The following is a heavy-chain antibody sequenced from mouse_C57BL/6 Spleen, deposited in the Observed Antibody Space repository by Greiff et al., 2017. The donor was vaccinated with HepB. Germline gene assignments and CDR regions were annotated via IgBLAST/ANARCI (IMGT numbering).Heavy chain of an antibody. V-gene: IGHV1-47*01. Sequence: QVHVKQSGAELVKPGASVKMSCKASGYTFTTYPIEWMKQNHGKSLEWIGNFHPYNDDTKYNEKFKGKATLTVEKSSSTVYLKLSRLTSDDSAVYYCAVTTAYYYAMDYWGQGTSVTVSS. CDR1: GYTFTTYP. J-gene: IGHJ4*01. D-gene: IGHD1-2*01. CDR2: FHPYNDDT. CDR3: AVTTAYYYAMDY.